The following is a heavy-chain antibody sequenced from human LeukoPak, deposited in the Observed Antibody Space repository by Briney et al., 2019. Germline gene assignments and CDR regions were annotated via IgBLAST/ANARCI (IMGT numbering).Heavy chain of an antibody. V-gene: IGHV3-74*01. J-gene: IGHJ3*01. D-gene: IGHD5-12*01. CDR2: INSDGRST. Sequence: GGSLRLSCAASGFSISTYWMHWVRQAPGKGLVWVSRINSDGRSTSYADSMKGRFTISRDNAKNTLYLQMNGLRAEDTAVYYCARDAGYGPDTFHFWGQGTMVTVSS. CDR3: ARDAGYGPDTFHF. CDR1: GFSISTYW.